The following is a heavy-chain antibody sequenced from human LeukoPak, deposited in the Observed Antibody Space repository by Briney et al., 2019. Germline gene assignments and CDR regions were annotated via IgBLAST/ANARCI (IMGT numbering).Heavy chain of an antibody. J-gene: IGHJ4*02. CDR2: INHSGST. CDR1: GGSLSGYY. Sequence: KASETLSLTCAVYGGSLSGYYWSWIRQPPGKGLEWIGEINHSGSTNYNPSLKSRVTISVDTSKNQFSLKLSSVTAADTAVYYCARGFRRLVRGVISQFDYWGQGTLVTVSS. D-gene: IGHD3-10*01. CDR3: ARGFRRLVRGVISQFDY. V-gene: IGHV4-34*01.